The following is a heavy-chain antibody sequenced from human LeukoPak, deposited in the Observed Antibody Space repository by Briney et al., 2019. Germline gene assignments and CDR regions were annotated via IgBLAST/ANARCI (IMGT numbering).Heavy chain of an antibody. V-gene: IGHV3-7*01. CDR3: ARDRFIRGSYYDFWSGYHDAFDI. Sequence: ETLSLTCGVSGGSFSGYYWSWIRQSPGKGLEWVANIKQDGSEKYYVDSVKGRFTISRDNAKNSLYLQMNSLRAEDTAVYYCARDRFIRGSYYDFWSGYHDAFDIWGQGTMVTVSS. CDR2: IKQDGSEK. D-gene: IGHD3-3*01. J-gene: IGHJ3*02. CDR1: GGSFSGYY.